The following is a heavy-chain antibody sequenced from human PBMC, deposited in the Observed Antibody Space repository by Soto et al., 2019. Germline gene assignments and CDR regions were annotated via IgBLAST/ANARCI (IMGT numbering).Heavy chain of an antibody. CDR1: GYTFTGYY. Sequence: GASVKVSCKASGYTFTGYYMHWVRQAPGQGLEWMGWINPNSGGTNYAQKFQGRVTMTRDTSISTAYMELSRLRSDDTAVYYCARYDSSGYPYYYYGMDVWGQGTTVTVSS. CDR3: ARYDSSGYPYYYYGMDV. J-gene: IGHJ6*02. CDR2: INPNSGGT. D-gene: IGHD3-22*01. V-gene: IGHV1-2*02.